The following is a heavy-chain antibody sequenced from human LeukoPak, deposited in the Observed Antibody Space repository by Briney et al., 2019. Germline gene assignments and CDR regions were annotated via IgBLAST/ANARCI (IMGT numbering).Heavy chain of an antibody. J-gene: IGHJ4*02. Sequence: PSETLSLTCTVYGGSISSSNYYWGWIRQPPGKGLEWIGEINHSGSTNYNPSLKSRVTISVDTSKNQFSLKLSSVTAADTAVYYCARGGAYYYDSSGSIKGDHYFDYWGQGTLVTVSS. CDR1: GGSISSSNYY. CDR3: ARGGAYYYDSSGSIKGDHYFDY. V-gene: IGHV4-39*07. D-gene: IGHD3-22*01. CDR2: INHSGST.